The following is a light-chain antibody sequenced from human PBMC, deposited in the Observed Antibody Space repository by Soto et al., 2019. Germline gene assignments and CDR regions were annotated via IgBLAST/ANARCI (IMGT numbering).Light chain of an antibody. Sequence: EIVLTQSPGTLSLSPGERATLSCRASQSVSSNLAWYQQKPGQAPRLLIYGASTRATGIPARFSGSGSGTDFTLTISSLQPEDVATYYCQKYNSAPPTFGGGTKVDIK. CDR2: GAS. CDR3: QKYNSAPPT. V-gene: IGKV3-15*01. CDR1: QSVSSN. J-gene: IGKJ4*01.